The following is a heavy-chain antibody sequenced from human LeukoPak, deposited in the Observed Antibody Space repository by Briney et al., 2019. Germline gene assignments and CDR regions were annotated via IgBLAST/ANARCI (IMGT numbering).Heavy chain of an antibody. CDR3: ARALGGYCSSTSCYQLDY. V-gene: IGHV3-30*02. Sequence: GGSLRLSCAASGFTFNSYGMHWVRQAPGKGLEWVAFIWYDGSNKYYADSVKGRFTISRDNSKNTLYLQMNSLRAEDTAVYYCARALGGYCSSTSCYQLDYWGQGTLVTVSS. CDR2: IWYDGSNK. D-gene: IGHD2-2*01. J-gene: IGHJ4*02. CDR1: GFTFNSYG.